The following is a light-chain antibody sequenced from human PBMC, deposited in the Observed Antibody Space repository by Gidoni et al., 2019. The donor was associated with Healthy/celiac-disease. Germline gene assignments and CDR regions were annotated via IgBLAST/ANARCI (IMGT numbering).Light chain of an antibody. Sequence: EIVLTQSPATLSLSPGERATLSCRASQSVSSYLAWYQQKPGQAPRLLIYDASNRATGIPARFSGRGSGTDFTLTISSLEPEDFAVYYCQQRSNWPPLFTFGPGTKVDIQ. J-gene: IGKJ3*01. CDR1: QSVSSY. CDR2: DAS. V-gene: IGKV3-11*01. CDR3: QQRSNWPPLFT.